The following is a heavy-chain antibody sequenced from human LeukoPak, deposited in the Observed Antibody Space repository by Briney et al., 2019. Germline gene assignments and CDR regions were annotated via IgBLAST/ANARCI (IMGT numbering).Heavy chain of an antibody. CDR2: LSGSGSNT. J-gene: IGHJ4*02. D-gene: IGHD6-13*01. V-gene: IGHV3-23*01. Sequence: TGGSLRLSCAASGFTFSSYAMIWVRQAPGKGLEWVSTLSGSGSNTYYADSVKGRFSISRDNSQSTLYLQMNSLRAEDTAVYYCAKFRAAAGPRDFDYWGQGTLVTVSS. CDR1: GFTFSSYA. CDR3: AKFRAAAGPRDFDY.